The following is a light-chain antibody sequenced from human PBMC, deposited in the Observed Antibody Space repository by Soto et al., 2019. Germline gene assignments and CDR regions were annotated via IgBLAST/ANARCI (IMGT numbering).Light chain of an antibody. CDR3: SSYAGSYYV. J-gene: IGLJ1*01. Sequence: QSALTQPPSASGSPGQSVTISCTGTSSDVGGYNYVSWYQQHPGKAPKHMIYEVSKRPSGVPDRFSGSKSGNTASLTVSGLQAEDEADYYCSSYAGSYYVFGTGTKVTVL. CDR2: EVS. V-gene: IGLV2-8*01. CDR1: SSDVGGYNY.